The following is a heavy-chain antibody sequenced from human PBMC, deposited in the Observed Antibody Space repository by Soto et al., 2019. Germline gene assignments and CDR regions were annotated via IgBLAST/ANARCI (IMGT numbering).Heavy chain of an antibody. J-gene: IGHJ3*02. CDR2: IYPSDSDT. CDR1: GYSFTSYW. Sequence: GESLKISCKGSGYSFTSYWIGWVRQMPGKGLEWMGIIYPSDSDTRYSPSFQGQVPISADKSISTAYLQWSSLKASDTAMYYCARQCGYDWESGKSGGSCYYYDAFDIWGQGTMVTVSS. CDR3: ARQCGYDWESGKSGGSCYYYDAFDI. D-gene: IGHD2-15*01. V-gene: IGHV5-51*01.